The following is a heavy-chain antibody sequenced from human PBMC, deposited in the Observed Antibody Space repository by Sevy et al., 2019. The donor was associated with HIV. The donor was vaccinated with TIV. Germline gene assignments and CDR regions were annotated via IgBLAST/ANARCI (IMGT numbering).Heavy chain of an antibody. J-gene: IGHJ6*02. CDR3: ARGAGYSYGLYYYGMDV. D-gene: IGHD5-18*01. CDR1: GGTFSSYA. CDR2: IIPIFGTA. Sequence: SVKVSCKASGGTFSSYAISWVRQAPGQGLEWMGGIIPIFGTANYAQKFQGRVTITADESTSTAYMELSSLRSEDTAVYYCARGAGYSYGLYYYGMDVWGQGTTVTVFS. V-gene: IGHV1-69*13.